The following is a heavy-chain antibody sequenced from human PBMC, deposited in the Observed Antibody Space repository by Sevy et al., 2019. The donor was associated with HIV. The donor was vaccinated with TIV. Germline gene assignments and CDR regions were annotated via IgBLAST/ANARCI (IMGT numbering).Heavy chain of an antibody. D-gene: IGHD2-8*01. CDR3: AREGCTKPHDY. CDR1: GFTFSKYS. Sequence: GESLKISCAASGFTFSKYSMGWVRQPPGKGLEWVSTLSFGCGEINYADSVKGRFTISRDNSKSSVYLQMNNLRPEDTAVYYCAREGCTKPHDYWGQGTLVTVSS. J-gene: IGHJ4*02. V-gene: IGHV3-23*01. CDR2: LSFGCGEI.